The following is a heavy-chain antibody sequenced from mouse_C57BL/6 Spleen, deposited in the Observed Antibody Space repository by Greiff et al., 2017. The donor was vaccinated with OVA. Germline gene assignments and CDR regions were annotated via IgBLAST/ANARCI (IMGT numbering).Heavy chain of an antibody. V-gene: IGHV1-62-2*01. CDR2: FYPGSGSI. CDR3: ARHEDGTAYYSNYYYAMDY. D-gene: IGHD2-5*01. Sequence: QVQLKQSGAELVKPGASVKLSCKASGYTFTEYTIHWVKQRSGQGLEWIGWFYPGSGSIKYNEKFKDKATLTADKSSSTVYMELSRLTSEDSAVYFCARHEDGTAYYSNYYYAMDYWGQGTSVTVSS. J-gene: IGHJ4*01. CDR1: GYTFTEYT.